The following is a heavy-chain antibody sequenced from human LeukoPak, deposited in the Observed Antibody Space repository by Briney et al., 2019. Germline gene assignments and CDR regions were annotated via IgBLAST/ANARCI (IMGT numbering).Heavy chain of an antibody. Sequence: GASAKVSCKAFGATLNIGHAFIWARQAPGQGHQWMGRIIPFLGEVNYAQNFQGRVSFTADKSTATMYMEMKSLRLDDTAIYYCSPCGHAYDWFGPWGQGTLVTVSS. D-gene: IGHD5-12*01. J-gene: IGHJ5*02. V-gene: IGHV1-69*04. CDR2: IIPFLGEV. CDR3: SPCGHAYDWFGP. CDR1: GATLNIGHA.